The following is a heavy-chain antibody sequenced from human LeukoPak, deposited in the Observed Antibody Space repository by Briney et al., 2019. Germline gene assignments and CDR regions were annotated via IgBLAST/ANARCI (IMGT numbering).Heavy chain of an antibody. V-gene: IGHV5-51*01. CDR1: GYSFTSYW. Sequence: GESLKISCKGSGYSFTSYWIGWVRQMPGKGLEWMGIIYPGDSDTRYSPSFQGQVTISADKSISTAHLQWSSLKASDTAMYYCASPSGITGTGYHYWGQGTLVTVSS. D-gene: IGHD1-20*01. CDR3: ASPSGITGTGYHY. J-gene: IGHJ4*02. CDR2: IYPGDSDT.